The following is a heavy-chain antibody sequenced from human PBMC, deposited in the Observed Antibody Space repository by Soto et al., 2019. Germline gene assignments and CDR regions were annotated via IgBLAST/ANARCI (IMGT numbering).Heavy chain of an antibody. D-gene: IGHD3-10*01. CDR2: FRTSGDGGTT. V-gene: IGHV3-23*01. CDR3: AKKVNSGPGSQYFDY. CDR1: GFTFSSCS. Sequence: PGGSLRLSCAASGFTFSSCSMSWVRQAPGKGLEWVSGFRTSGDGGTTYYADSVKGRFTISRDNSKNMLFLQMNSLRAEDTAIYYCAKKVNSGPGSQYFDYWGQGTQVTDSS. J-gene: IGHJ4*02.